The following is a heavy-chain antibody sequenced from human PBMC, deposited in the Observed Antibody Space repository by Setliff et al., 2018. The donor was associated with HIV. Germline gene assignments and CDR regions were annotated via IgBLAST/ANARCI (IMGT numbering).Heavy chain of an antibody. CDR3: ARDVGSIAVAGTHFDY. CDR1: GGSISSSSYY. D-gene: IGHD6-19*01. CDR2: IFYSGSA. V-gene: IGHV4-39*07. J-gene: IGHJ4*02. Sequence: SETLSLTCTVSGGSISSSSYYWGWIRQPPGKGREWIGSIFYSGSANYNPSLRSPVAISVDTSKNQFSLKLSSVTAADTAVYYCARDVGSIAVAGTHFDYWGQGTLVTVSS.